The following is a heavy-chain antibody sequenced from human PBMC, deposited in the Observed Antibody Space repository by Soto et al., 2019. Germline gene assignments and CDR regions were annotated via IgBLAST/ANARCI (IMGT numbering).Heavy chain of an antibody. J-gene: IGHJ4*02. V-gene: IGHV3-30*18. D-gene: IGHD6-19*01. CDR1: GFTFSAYS. CDR2: ISYDGSNK. Sequence: PGGSLRLSCAASGFTFSAYSMNWVRQAPGKGLEWVAIISYDGSNKYYADSVKGRFTISRDISKNTLYLQMNSLRAEDTAVYYCAKAARSGWYPNLFDYWGQGTLVTVS. CDR3: AKAARSGWYPNLFDY.